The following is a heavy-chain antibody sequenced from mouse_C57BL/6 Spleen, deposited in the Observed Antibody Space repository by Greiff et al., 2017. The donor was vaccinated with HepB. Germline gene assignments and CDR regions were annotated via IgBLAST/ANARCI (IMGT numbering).Heavy chain of an antibody. V-gene: IGHV5-17*01. CDR2: ISSGSSTI. CDR1: GFTFSDYG. J-gene: IGHJ4*01. CDR3: ARCSYYYAMDY. Sequence: EVQLVESGGGLVKPGGSLKLSCAASGFTFSDYGMHWVRQAPEKGLEWVAYISSGSSTIYYADTVKGRFTISRDNAKNTLFLQMTSLRSEDTAMYYCARCSYYYAMDYWGQGTSVTVSS.